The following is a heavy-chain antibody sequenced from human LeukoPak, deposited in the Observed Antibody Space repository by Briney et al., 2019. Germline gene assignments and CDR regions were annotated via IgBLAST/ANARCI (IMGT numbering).Heavy chain of an antibody. V-gene: IGHV3-66*01. Sequence: GGSLRLSCAASGFTVSSNYMSWVRQAPGKGLEWVSVIYSGGSTYYADSVKGRFTISRDNSKNTLYLQMNSLRAEDTAVYYCARFVIPVRGVSNWFDPWGQGTLVTVSS. J-gene: IGHJ5*02. CDR3: ARFVIPVRGVSNWFDP. CDR1: GFTVSSNY. CDR2: IYSGGST. D-gene: IGHD3-10*01.